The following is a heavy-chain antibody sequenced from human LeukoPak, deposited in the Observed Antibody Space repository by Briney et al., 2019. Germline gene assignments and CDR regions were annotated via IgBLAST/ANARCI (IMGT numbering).Heavy chain of an antibody. V-gene: IGHV4-59*12. Sequence: PSETLSLICTVSGGSISSYYWSWIRQPPGKGLEWIGYIYYSGSTNYNPSLKSRLTMSVDTSKNQFSLKLGSVTAADTAVYYFARAVVAAAGTWDYWGQGTLVTVSS. CDR3: ARAVVAAAGTWDY. D-gene: IGHD6-13*01. CDR2: IYYSGST. J-gene: IGHJ4*02. CDR1: GGSISSYY.